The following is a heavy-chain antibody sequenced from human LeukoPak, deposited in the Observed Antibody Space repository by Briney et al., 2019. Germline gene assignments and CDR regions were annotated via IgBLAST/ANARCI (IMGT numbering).Heavy chain of an antibody. CDR1: GGTFSSYA. CDR3: ARDRGYCSSTSCQNRSGMDV. D-gene: IGHD2-2*01. Sequence: SVKVSCKASGGTFSSYAISWVRQAPGQGLEWMGGIIPIFGTANYAQKFQGRVTITADESTSTAYMELSSLRSEDTAVYYCARDRGYCSSTSCQNRSGMDVWGQGTTVTVSS. CDR2: IIPIFGTA. V-gene: IGHV1-69*13. J-gene: IGHJ6*02.